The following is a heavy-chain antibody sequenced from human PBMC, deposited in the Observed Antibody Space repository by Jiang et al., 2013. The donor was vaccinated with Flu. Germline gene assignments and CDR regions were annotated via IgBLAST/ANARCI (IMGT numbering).Heavy chain of an antibody. V-gene: IGHV4-59*01. CDR2: IYYSGST. CDR1: GGSISSYY. D-gene: IGHD3-10*01. CDR3: ARDFMYGYDGSGSYSPPRFKAGGGMDV. J-gene: IGHJ6*02. Sequence: PGLVKPSETLSLTCTVSGGSISSYYWSWIRQPPGKGLEWIGYIYYSGSTNYNPSLKSRVTISVDTSKNQFSLKLSSVTAADTAVYYCARDFMYGYDGSGSYSPPRFKAGGGMDVWGQGTTVTVSS.